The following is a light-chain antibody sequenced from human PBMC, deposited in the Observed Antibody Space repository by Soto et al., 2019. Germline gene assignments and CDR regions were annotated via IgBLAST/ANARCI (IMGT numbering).Light chain of an antibody. Sequence: DVVMTQSPLSLPVTLGQPASISCRSSQSLVYSDGNTYLNWFRQRPGQSPRRLIYKVSNRDSGVPDRFSGSGSGTDFTLKISRVEAEDVGLYYCMQGTHWPWTFGQGTKVEIK. V-gene: IGKV2-30*01. CDR1: QSLVYSDGNTY. CDR2: KVS. CDR3: MQGTHWPWT. J-gene: IGKJ1*01.